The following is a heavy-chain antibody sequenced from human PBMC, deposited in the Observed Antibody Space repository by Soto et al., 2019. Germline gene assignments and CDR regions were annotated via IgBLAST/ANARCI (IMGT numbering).Heavy chain of an antibody. CDR3: ARLAAVALWFDP. Sequence: SETLSLTCTVSGGSISSGDYYWSWIRQPPGKGLEWIGYIYYSGSTYYNPSLKSRVTIPVDTSKNQFSLKLSSVTAADTAVYYCARLAAVALWFDPWGQGTLVTVSS. V-gene: IGHV4-30-4*02. J-gene: IGHJ5*02. CDR1: GGSISSGDYY. D-gene: IGHD6-19*01. CDR2: IYYSGST.